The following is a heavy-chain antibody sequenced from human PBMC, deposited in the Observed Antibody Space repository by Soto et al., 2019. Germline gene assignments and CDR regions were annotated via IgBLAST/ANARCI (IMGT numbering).Heavy chain of an antibody. CDR1: SDSSSSYK. V-gene: IGHV4-59*08. Sequence: QVQLQESGPGLVKPSETLSLTCTVSSDSSSSYKWSWIRQTPVKGLEWIGYIDNSGGTSYNPSLRGRVTISIDPSTKQFSLKLSSVTAADTAVYYCVRQGFGALHGLVDVRGQGTTVTVSS. CDR2: IDNSGGT. CDR3: VRQGFGALHGLVDV. D-gene: IGHD3-10*01. J-gene: IGHJ6*02.